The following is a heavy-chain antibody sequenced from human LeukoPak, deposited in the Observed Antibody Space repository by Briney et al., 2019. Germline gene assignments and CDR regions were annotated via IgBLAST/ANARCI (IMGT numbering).Heavy chain of an antibody. J-gene: IGHJ4*02. Sequence: GGSLRLSCAASGFTFSSNAMSWVRQAPGKGLEWVSYISSSSSTIYYADSVKGRFTISRDNAKYSLYLQMNSLRDEDTAVYYCARDLGYCGAISCGLGYWGQGTLVTVSS. V-gene: IGHV3-48*02. CDR3: ARDLGYCGAISCGLGY. D-gene: IGHD2-15*01. CDR2: ISSSSSTI. CDR1: GFTFSSNA.